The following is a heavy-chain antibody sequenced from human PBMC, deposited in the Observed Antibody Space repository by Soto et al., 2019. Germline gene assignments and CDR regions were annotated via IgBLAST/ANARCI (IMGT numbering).Heavy chain of an antibody. D-gene: IGHD6-19*01. V-gene: IGHV3-21*01. CDR3: ARVSGSSRMYYFDY. Sequence: EVQLVESGGGLVKPGGSLRLSCAASGFTFSSYSMNWVRQAPGKGLEWVSSISSSSSYIYYADSVKGRFTIPRDNAKNSLYLQMNSLRAEDTAVYYCARVSGSSRMYYFDYWGQGTLVTVSS. CDR1: GFTFSSYS. CDR2: ISSSSSYI. J-gene: IGHJ4*02.